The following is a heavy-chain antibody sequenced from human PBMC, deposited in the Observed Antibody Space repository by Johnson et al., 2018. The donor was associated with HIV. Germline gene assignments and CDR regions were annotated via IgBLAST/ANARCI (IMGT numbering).Heavy chain of an antibody. CDR1: GFTFSNYW. V-gene: IGHV3-74*01. D-gene: IGHD6-6*01. J-gene: IGHJ3*02. CDR2: INGAGSST. Sequence: VQLVESGGGLVQQGGSLRLSCGASGFTFSNYWVQWVRQAPGKGLVWVSRINGAGSSTRSADSVKGRFTIARDNAKNTLSLQMNSLRAEDTAVYYCARDITAARPSAFDIWGQGTMVTVSS. CDR3: ARDITAARPSAFDI.